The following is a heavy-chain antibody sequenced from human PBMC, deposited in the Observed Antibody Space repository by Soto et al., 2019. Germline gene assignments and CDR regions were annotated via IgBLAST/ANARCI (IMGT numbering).Heavy chain of an antibody. CDR3: ARGGYYYGSGSYFLGGGSVGHKSKKDYYYGMDV. CDR2: IYYSGST. Sequence: PSETLSLTCTVSGGSISSSSYYWGWIRQPPGKGLEWIGSIYYSGSTYYNPSLKSRVTISVDTSKNQFSLKLSSVTAADTAVYYCARGGYYYGSGSYFLGGGSVGHKSKKDYYYGMDVWGQGTTVTVSS. V-gene: IGHV4-39*01. D-gene: IGHD3-10*01. CDR1: GGSISSSSYY. J-gene: IGHJ6*02.